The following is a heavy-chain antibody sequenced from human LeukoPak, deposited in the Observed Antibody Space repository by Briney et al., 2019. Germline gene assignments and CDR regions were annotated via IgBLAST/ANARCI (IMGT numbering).Heavy chain of an antibody. Sequence: GGSLRLSCAASGFTFSSYAMSWVRQAPGKGLEWVSAISGSGGSTYYADSVKGRFTISRDNSKNTLNLQMNSLRADDTAVYYCASDPGGNQNGFDIWGQGTMVTVSS. CDR1: GFTFSSYA. D-gene: IGHD3-16*01. J-gene: IGHJ3*02. CDR2: ISGSGGST. V-gene: IGHV3-23*01. CDR3: ASDPGGNQNGFDI.